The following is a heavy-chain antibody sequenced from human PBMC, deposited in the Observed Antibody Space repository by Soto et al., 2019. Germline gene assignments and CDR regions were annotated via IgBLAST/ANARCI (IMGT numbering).Heavy chain of an antibody. CDR1: GFTFSSYG. Sequence: GGSLRLSCAASGFTFSSYGMHWVRQAPGKGLEWVAVISYDGSNKYYADSVKGRFTISRDNSKNTLYLQMNSLRAEDTAVYYCAKDVVVGATTGLGDYYYYYGMDVWGQGTTVTV. D-gene: IGHD1-26*01. CDR3: AKDVVVGATTGLGDYYYYYGMDV. J-gene: IGHJ6*02. CDR2: ISYDGSNK. V-gene: IGHV3-30*18.